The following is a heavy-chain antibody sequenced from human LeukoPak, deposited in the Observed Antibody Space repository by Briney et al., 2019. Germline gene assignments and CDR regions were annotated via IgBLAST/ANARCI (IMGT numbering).Heavy chain of an antibody. CDR1: GFTFSSYV. CDR3: AKGSLYSSGYYFDY. J-gene: IGHJ4*02. CDR2: ISGSGTST. D-gene: IGHD6-19*01. V-gene: IGHV3-23*01. Sequence: GGSLRLSCAASGFTFSSYVMGWVRQAPGKGLEWVSSISGSGTSTYYADSVRGRFTISRDNSKDTLYLQMNSLRADDTAIYYCAKGSLYSSGYYFDYWGQGTLVTVSS.